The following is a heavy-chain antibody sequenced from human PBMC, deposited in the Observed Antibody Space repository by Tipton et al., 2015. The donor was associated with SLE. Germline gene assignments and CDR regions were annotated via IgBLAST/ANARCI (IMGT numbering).Heavy chain of an antibody. Sequence: SLRLSCAASGFTFSSYWMSWVRQAPGKGLEWVANIKQDGSEEYYVDSVEGRFTISRDNAKNSLYLQMNSLRGEDTAVYYCARTGKGNYWGQGTLVTVSS. D-gene: IGHD6-13*01. V-gene: IGHV3-7*01. CDR1: GFTFSSYW. CDR3: ARTGKGNY. CDR2: IKQDGSEE. J-gene: IGHJ4*02.